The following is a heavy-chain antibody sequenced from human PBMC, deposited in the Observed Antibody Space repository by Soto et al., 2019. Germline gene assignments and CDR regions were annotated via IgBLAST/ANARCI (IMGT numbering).Heavy chain of an antibody. D-gene: IGHD4-17*01. CDR2: ISYDGSNK. CDR1: GFTFSSYA. Sequence: QVQLVESGGGVVQPGRSLRLSCAASGFTFSSYAMHWVRQAPGKGLEWVAVISYDGSNKYYADSVKGRFTISRDNSKNTLYLQMNSLRDEDTAVYYCARDSQFDSSRRLPGAAFDIWGQGTMVTVSS. CDR3: ARDSQFDSSRRLPGAAFDI. V-gene: IGHV3-30-3*01. J-gene: IGHJ3*02.